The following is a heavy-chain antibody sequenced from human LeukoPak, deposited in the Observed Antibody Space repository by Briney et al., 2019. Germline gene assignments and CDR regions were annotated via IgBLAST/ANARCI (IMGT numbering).Heavy chain of an antibody. CDR3: ARDGTSTDDY. D-gene: IGHD2-2*01. CDR2: ISGNNDNP. J-gene: IGHJ4*02. V-gene: IGHV1-18*01. Sequence: VASVRVSCKTSGYTFSNFGINWVRQAPGQGLEWMGWISGNNDNPNYGQKFRGRFTVTTDSSTSTAYMELRNLRFDDTAVYYCARDGTSTDDYWGQGTLVT. CDR1: GYTFSNFG.